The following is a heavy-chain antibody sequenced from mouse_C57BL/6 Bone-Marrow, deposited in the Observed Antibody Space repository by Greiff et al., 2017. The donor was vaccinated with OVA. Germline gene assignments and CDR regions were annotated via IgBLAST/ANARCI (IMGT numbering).Heavy chain of an antibody. D-gene: IGHD1-1*01. V-gene: IGHV1-64*01. J-gene: IGHJ1*03. Sequence: QVQLQQPGAELVKPGASVKLSCKASGYTFTSYWMHWVKQRPGQGLEWIGMIHPNSGSTNYNEKFKSKATLTVDKSSSTAYMQLSSLTSEDSAVYYCARERFTTVDWYFDVWGTGTTVTVSS. CDR2: IHPNSGST. CDR3: ARERFTTVDWYFDV. CDR1: GYTFTSYW.